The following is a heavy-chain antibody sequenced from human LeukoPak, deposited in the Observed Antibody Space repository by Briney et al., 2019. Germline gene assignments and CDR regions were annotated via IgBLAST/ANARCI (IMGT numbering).Heavy chain of an antibody. Sequence: GGSLRLSCTASGLTFSKYRMSWVRQAPGKGLEWVANIKQDGSEKFYADSVKGRFTISRDNSKKTLFLQMNSLRAEDTAVYYCAKGMSASSGYLELEYWGQGTLVIVSS. V-gene: IGHV3-7*05. CDR3: AKGMSASSGYLELEY. CDR1: GLTFSKYR. D-gene: IGHD3-22*01. CDR2: IKQDGSEK. J-gene: IGHJ4*02.